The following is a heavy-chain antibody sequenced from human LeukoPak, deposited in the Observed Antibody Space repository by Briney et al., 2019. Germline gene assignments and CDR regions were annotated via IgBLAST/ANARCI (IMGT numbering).Heavy chain of an antibody. J-gene: IGHJ4*02. Sequence: RGESLKISCKGSGYSFTNYWITWVRQMPGKGLEWMGVIYPGDSTARYSPSFQGQVTMSADKSISTAYLQWSSLKASDTAMYYCARVDCSGGRCYSGFDYWGQGTLVTVSS. CDR3: ARVDCSGGRCYSGFDY. D-gene: IGHD2-15*01. CDR2: IYPGDSTA. CDR1: GYSFTNYW. V-gene: IGHV5-51*01.